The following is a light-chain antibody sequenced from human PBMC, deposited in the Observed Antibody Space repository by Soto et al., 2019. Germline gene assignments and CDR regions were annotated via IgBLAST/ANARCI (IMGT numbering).Light chain of an antibody. V-gene: IGLV2-14*01. CDR3: SSYTGSNSFV. J-gene: IGLJ2*01. CDR1: SSDIGGYKY. Sequence: QSVLTQPASVSGSPGQSITISCTGTSSDIGGYKYVSWYQQHPGNAPKLMIYEVSNRPSGVSDRFSGSKFGNTASLTISGLQAEDEAYYYCSSYTGSNSFVFGGGTKLTVL. CDR2: EVS.